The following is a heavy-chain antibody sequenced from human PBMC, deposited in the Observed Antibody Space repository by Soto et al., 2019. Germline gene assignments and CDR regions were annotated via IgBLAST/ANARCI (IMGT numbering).Heavy chain of an antibody. J-gene: IGHJ4*02. CDR1: GDTFASYA. CDR3: ATKFNRTLSGLF. V-gene: IGHV1-69*06. CDR2: IVPVFGTS. Sequence: SVKVSCKASGDTFASYAITWVRQAPGEGLEWMGGIVPVFGTSKHAEKFQGRVTFSADKSTKTAYMELSSLRSEDTAVYYCATKFNRTLSGLFWGQGALVTVSS. D-gene: IGHD1-26*01.